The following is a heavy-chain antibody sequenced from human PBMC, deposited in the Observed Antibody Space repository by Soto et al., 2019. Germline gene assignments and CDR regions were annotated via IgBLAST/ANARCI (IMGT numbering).Heavy chain of an antibody. CDR1: GYTFTNFG. D-gene: IGHD3-16*01. CDR3: ARWGTPIDY. V-gene: IGHV1-18*01. Sequence: QVQLVQSGAEVKKPGASVKVSCKTSGYTFTNFGLSWVRQAPGQGLEWMGWISAYNGNTNYAQNFQGRVTMTTDTSTSTDYMELRSLRSDDTAVYYCARWGTPIDYWGQGTLVTVSS. J-gene: IGHJ4*02. CDR2: ISAYNGNT.